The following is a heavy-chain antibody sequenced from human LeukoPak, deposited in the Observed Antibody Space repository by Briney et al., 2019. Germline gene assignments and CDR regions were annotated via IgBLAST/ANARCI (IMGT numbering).Heavy chain of an antibody. D-gene: IGHD6-13*01. V-gene: IGHV3-23*01. J-gene: IGHJ4*02. Sequence: GGSLRDSCAASGFTFSSYAMSWVRQAPGKGLEWVSAISGSGGSTYYADSVKGRFTISRDNSKNTLYLQMNSLRAEDTAVYYCAKFLRAAAAGTYYFDYWGQGTLVTVSS. CDR1: GFTFSSYA. CDR3: AKFLRAAAAGTYYFDY. CDR2: ISGSGGST.